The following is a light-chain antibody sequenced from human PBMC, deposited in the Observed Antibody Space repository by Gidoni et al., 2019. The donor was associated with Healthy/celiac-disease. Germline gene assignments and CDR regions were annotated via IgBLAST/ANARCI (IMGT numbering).Light chain of an antibody. CDR3: QQYDNLPYT. V-gene: IGKV1-33*01. CDR2: DAS. J-gene: IGKJ2*01. Sequence: DIPMTPSPSSLSASVGDRATITCQASQDISNYLNWYQQKPGKAPKLLIYDASNLETGVPSRFSGSGSGTDFTFTISSLQPEDIATYYCQQYDNLPYTFGQGTKLEIK. CDR1: QDISNY.